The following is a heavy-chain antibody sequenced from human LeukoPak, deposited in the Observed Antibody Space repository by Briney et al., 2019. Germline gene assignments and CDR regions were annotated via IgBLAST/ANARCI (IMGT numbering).Heavy chain of an antibody. CDR2: INPSGGST. CDR3: ARVEKYDSSGYHGTGMDV. D-gene: IGHD3-22*01. CDR1: GYTFTSYY. Sequence: ASVKVSCKASGYTFTSYYMHWVRQAPGQGLEWMGIINPSGGSTSYAQKFQGRVTMTRDTSTSTVYMELGSLRSEDTAVYYCARVEKYDSSGYHGTGMDVWGQGTTVTVSS. J-gene: IGHJ6*02. V-gene: IGHV1-46*03.